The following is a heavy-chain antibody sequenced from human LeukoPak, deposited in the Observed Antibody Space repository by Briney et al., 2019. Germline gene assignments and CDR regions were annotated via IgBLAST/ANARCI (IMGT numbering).Heavy chain of an antibody. CDR1: GYTFTSYG. Sequence: ASVKVSCKASGYTFTSYGISWVRQAPGQGLEWMGWISAYNGNTNYAQKLQGRVTMTTDTSTSTAYMELRSLRSDDTAVYYCARDPLKLWSGYLAGLNWFDPWGQGTLVTVSS. CDR2: ISAYNGNT. J-gene: IGHJ5*02. V-gene: IGHV1-18*01. D-gene: IGHD3-3*01. CDR3: ARDPLKLWSGYLAGLNWFDP.